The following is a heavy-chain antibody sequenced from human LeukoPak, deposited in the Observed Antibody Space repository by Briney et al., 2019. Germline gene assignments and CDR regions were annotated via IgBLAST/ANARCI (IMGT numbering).Heavy chain of an antibody. CDR2: IRYDGSNK. V-gene: IGHV3-30*02. Sequence: GGSLRLSCAASGFTFSSYGMHWVRQAPGKGLEWVAFIRYDGSNKYYADSVKGRFTISRDNSKNTLYLQMNSLRAEDTAVYYCAKDTSDYYDSSGWDYWGQGTLVTVSS. J-gene: IGHJ4*02. CDR1: GFTFSSYG. CDR3: AKDTSDYYDSSGWDY. D-gene: IGHD3-22*01.